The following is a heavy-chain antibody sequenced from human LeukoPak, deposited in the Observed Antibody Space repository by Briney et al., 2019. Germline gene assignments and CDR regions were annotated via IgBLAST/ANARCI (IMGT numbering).Heavy chain of an antibody. V-gene: IGHV3-7*01. J-gene: IGHJ4*02. CDR3: AREWQGGIAAAGTRIEGDY. CDR1: GFSVSGYW. Sequence: GGSLRLSCAVSGFSVSGYWMTWVRQAPGKGLEWVANIKQDGSEKNYVDSVKGRFTISRDNAENSLFLQMNSLGVEDTSVYYCAREWQGGIAAAGTRIEGDYWGQGTLVAVSS. D-gene: IGHD6-13*01. CDR2: IKQDGSEK.